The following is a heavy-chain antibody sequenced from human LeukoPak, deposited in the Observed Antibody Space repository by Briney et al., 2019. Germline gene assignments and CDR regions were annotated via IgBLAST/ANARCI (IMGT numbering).Heavy chain of an antibody. CDR3: ARSDSSGYKFDY. V-gene: IGHV4-61*01. J-gene: IGHJ4*02. CDR1: GDSITSGRYY. D-gene: IGHD3-22*01. Sequence: PSETLSLTCTVSGDSITSGRYYWSWIRQPPGKGLEWIGYIYYSGSTNYNPSLKSRVTISVDTSKNQFSLKLSSVTAADTAVYYCARSDSSGYKFDYWGQGTLVTVSS. CDR2: IYYSGST.